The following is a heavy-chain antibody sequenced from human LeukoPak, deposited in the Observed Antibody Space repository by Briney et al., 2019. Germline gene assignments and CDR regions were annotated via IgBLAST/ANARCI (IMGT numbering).Heavy chain of an antibody. Sequence: ASVKVSCKASGYTFTSYDINWVRQATGQGLEWMGWMNPNSGNTGYAQKFQGRVTMTRNTSISTAYMELSSLRSEDTAVYYCVRISSKGKQQLVRRGFDYWGQGTLVTVSS. CDR2: MNPNSGNT. CDR3: VRISSKGKQQLVRRGFDY. V-gene: IGHV1-8*01. CDR1: GYTFTSYD. D-gene: IGHD6-13*01. J-gene: IGHJ4*02.